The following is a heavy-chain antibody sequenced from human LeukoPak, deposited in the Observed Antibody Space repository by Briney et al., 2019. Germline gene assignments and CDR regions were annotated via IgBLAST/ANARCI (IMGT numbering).Heavy chain of an antibody. D-gene: IGHD4-23*01. J-gene: IGHJ4*02. CDR2: IGGSGIGT. V-gene: IGHV3-23*01. CDR1: GFTFSTYA. CDR3: AKDGPTVVSPHDY. Sequence: GGSLRLSCAASGFTFSTYAMSWVRHAPRKGLERVSTIGGSGIGTYYADSVKGRFTISRDTSKNTLFLQMDSLRAEDTAVYYCAKDGPTVVSPHDYWGQGTLVTVSS.